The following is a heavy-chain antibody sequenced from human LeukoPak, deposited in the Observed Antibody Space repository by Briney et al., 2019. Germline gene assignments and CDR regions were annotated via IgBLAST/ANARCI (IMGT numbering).Heavy chain of an antibody. CDR3: ARDPTLRSGRYYGMDV. J-gene: IGHJ6*02. CDR1: GGSISSYY. D-gene: IGHD3-10*01. Sequence: SETLSLTCTVSGGSISSYYWSWIRQPPGKGLEWIGYIYYSGSTNYNPSLKSRVTISVDTSKNQFSLKLSSVTAADTAVYYCARDPTLRSGRYYGMDVWGQGTTVTVSS. CDR2: IYYSGST. V-gene: IGHV4-59*12.